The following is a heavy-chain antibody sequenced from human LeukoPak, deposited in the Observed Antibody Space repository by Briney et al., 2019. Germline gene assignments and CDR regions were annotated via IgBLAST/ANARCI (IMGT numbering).Heavy chain of an antibody. CDR1: GGSIISYY. V-gene: IGHV4-59*08. J-gene: IGHJ4*02. CDR3: AGHHPRNTVDF. CDR2: ISDIGSI. Sequence: SSETLSLTCTVSGGSIISYYWSWIRQPPGKGLEWIAYISDIGSINYNPSLKSRVTISLDTSKNQFSLNVSSVTAADTAVYYCAGHHPRNTVDFWGQGTLVTVAS. D-gene: IGHD2-8*02.